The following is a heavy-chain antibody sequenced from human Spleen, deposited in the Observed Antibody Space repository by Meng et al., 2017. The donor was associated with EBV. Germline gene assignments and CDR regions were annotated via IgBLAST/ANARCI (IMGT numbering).Heavy chain of an antibody. CDR3: ARGIAAAAPLDY. V-gene: IGHV3-33*01. D-gene: IGHD6-13*01. CDR1: GFTFSSYG. J-gene: IGHJ4*02. CDR2: VWPDGTNE. Sequence: HVQGVESGGGVVQPGKSLRLSREASGFTFSSYGMHWVRQGPCKGLEWVAVVWPDGTNEYYADSVKGRFTISRDNSKNTVYLQMNSLRAEDTAVYYCARGIAAAAPLDYWGQGTLVTVSS.